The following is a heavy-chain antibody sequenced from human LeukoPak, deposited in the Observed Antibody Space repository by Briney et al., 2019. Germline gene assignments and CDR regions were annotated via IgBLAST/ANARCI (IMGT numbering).Heavy chain of an antibody. CDR2: INPSGGGT. Sequence: ASVKVSCKTSGYTFTNYYIHWVRQAPGQGPEWTGIINPSGGGTTYAPKFQGRVTMTKDTSTTTVYMIMNSLRSADTALYYCARETDVAVAANYFDYWGQGTLVTVSS. D-gene: IGHD6-19*01. J-gene: IGHJ4*02. V-gene: IGHV1-46*01. CDR1: GYTFTNYY. CDR3: ARETDVAVAANYFDY.